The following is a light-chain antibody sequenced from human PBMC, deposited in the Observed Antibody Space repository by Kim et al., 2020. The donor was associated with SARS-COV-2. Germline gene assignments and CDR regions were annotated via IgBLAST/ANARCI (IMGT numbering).Light chain of an antibody. CDR1: NIGSES. Sequence: AQGKTATITCGGNNIGSESVHWYQKKPGQAPVLVIYYDSDRPSGIPDRFSASNSGNTATLTISRVEAGDEADYYCQMWDNAGDHYVFGPGTKVTVL. J-gene: IGLJ1*01. V-gene: IGLV3-21*04. CDR2: YDS. CDR3: QMWDNAGDHYV.